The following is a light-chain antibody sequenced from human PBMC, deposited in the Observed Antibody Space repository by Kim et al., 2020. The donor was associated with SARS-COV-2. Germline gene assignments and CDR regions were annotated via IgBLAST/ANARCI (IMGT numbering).Light chain of an antibody. J-gene: IGLJ3*02. CDR1: SSYVGGDNY. CDR3: SSYTSSSTWV. CDR2: DVS. Sequence: GQSITISCTGTSSYVGGDNYVSWYQQHPGKAPKLMIYDVSKRPSGVSNRFSGSKSGNTASLTSSGLQAEDEADYYCSSYTSSSTWVFGGGTQLTVL. V-gene: IGLV2-14*04.